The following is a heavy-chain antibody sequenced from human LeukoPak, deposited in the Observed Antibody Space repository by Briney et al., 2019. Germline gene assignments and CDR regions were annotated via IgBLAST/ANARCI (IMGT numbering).Heavy chain of an antibody. CDR2: IYYSVST. CDR3: ARSVAVPGTEIDY. CDR1: AGSISGYY. J-gene: IGHJ4*02. D-gene: IGHD6-19*01. V-gene: IGHV4-59*01. Sequence: SETLSLTCTVSAGSISGYYWTWIRQPPGKVREWIGYIYYSVSTKYNPSLTSRVTISLDTSKNQFSLKLSSVTAADTAVYYCARSVAVPGTEIDYWGQGTLVTVSS.